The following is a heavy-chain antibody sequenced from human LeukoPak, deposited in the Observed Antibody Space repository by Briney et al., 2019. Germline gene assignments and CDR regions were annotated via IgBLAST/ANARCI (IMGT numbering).Heavy chain of an antibody. CDR3: ARAYGSGRRGFGFDP. D-gene: IGHD3-10*01. CDR2: IIPILGIA. Sequence: SVKVSCKASGGTFSTYAISWVRQAPEQGLEWMGRIIPILGIANYAQKFQGRVTITADKSTSTAYMELSSLRSEDTAVYYCARAYGSGRRGFGFDPWGQGTLVTVSS. CDR1: GGTFSTYA. V-gene: IGHV1-69*04. J-gene: IGHJ5*02.